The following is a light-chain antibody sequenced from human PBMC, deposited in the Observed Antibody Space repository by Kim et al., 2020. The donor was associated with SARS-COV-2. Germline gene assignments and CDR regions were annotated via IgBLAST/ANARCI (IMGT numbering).Light chain of an antibody. CDR3: QSYET. J-gene: IGKJ2*01. CDR2: GAS. V-gene: IGKV3-20*01. CDR1: ENLSASY. Sequence: EVVLTQSPGTLSLSPGDRATLSCRASENLSASYLAWYKQKPGQAPTLVIYGASIRAAGIPDRFSGSGSGADFTLTITRVEPEDFAVYYCQSYETFGQGTKLEI.